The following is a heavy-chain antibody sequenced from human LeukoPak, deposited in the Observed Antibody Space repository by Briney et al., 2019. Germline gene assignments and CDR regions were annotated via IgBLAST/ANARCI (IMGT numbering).Heavy chain of an antibody. CDR1: GFTFSSHA. Sequence: PGGSLRLSCAASGFTFSSHAMHWVRQAPGKGLEWVAVISYDGSNKYYADSVKGRFTISRDNSKNTLYLQMNSLRAEDTAVYYCARDRGLGYYYYGMDVWGKGTTVTVSS. CDR3: ARDRGLGYYYYGMDV. J-gene: IGHJ6*04. D-gene: IGHD3/OR15-3a*01. CDR2: ISYDGSNK. V-gene: IGHV3-30*04.